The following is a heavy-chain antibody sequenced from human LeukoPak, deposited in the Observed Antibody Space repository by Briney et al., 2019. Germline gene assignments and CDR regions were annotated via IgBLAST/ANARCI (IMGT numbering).Heavy chain of an antibody. D-gene: IGHD4-17*01. Sequence: GESLQISCKGSGYSFTSYCIGWVRQMPGKGLEWRGIIYPGDSDTRYSPSFQGQVTISADKSISTAYLQWSSLKASDTAMYYCARAPYGDLYYFDYWGQGTLVTVSS. CDR1: GYSFTSYC. CDR3: ARAPYGDLYYFDY. CDR2: IYPGDSDT. V-gene: IGHV5-51*01. J-gene: IGHJ4*02.